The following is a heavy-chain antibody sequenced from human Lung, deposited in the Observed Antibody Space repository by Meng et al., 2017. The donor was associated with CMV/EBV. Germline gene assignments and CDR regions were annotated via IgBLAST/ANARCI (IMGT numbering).Heavy chain of an antibody. J-gene: IGHJ4*02. D-gene: IGHD2-21*01. CDR2: INRDGSEK. CDR1: GFRFSTYS. V-gene: IGHV3-7*01. CDR3: ASLFCGPTTCYYFDW. Sequence: GGSLRLSXAASGFRFSTYSMSWVRQAPGKGLEWLASINRDGSEKDYVDSVKGRFTTSRDNAKNSLYLVMNSLRAEDTAVYYCASLFCGPTTCYYFDWWGQGTLVTVSS.